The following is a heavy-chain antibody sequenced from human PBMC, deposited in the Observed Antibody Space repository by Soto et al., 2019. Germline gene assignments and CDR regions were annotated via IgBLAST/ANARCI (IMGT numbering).Heavy chain of an antibody. D-gene: IGHD3-10*01. CDR3: ARRYLKTSTYYYYYGMDV. J-gene: IGHJ6*02. CDR1: GYSFTSYW. Sequence: PGESLTISYKGSGYSFTSYWISWVRQMPGKGLEWMGRIDPSDSYTNYSPSFQGHVTISADKSISTAYLQWSSLKASDTAMYYCARRYLKTSTYYYYYGMDVWGQGTTVTVSS. V-gene: IGHV5-10-1*01. CDR2: IDPSDSYT.